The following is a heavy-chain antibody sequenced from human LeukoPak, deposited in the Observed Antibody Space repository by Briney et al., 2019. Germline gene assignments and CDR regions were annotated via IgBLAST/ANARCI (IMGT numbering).Heavy chain of an antibody. CDR1: GFTFSSYW. CDR2: IKQDGSET. J-gene: IGHJ4*02. Sequence: GGSLRLSCAASGFTFSSYWMTWVRQAPGKGLGWVANIKQDGSETYYVDSVKGRLTISRDNAKNSLYLQMSSLRAEDTAVYYCARVAKKYDDDNSGYRDSDYWGQGTLVTVSS. D-gene: IGHD3-22*01. CDR3: ARVAKKYDDDNSGYRDSDY. V-gene: IGHV3-7*01.